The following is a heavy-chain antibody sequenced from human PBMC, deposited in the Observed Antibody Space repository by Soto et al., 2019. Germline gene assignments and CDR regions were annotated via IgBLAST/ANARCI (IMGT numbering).Heavy chain of an antibody. D-gene: IGHD2-21*01. V-gene: IGHV1-2*02. Sequence: ASVKVSCKASGYPFTDYFIPWVRQAPGHGLEWTGWVYPYRGGADLSQQFQGRVTMTRDPSISTAYMEVSSLRSDDTADFYCSGLMQYSHSGGSSLSGFDMWGQGTLVTVSS. CDR3: SGLMQYSHSGGSSLSGFDM. CDR2: VYPYRGGA. CDR1: GYPFTDYF. J-gene: IGHJ3*02.